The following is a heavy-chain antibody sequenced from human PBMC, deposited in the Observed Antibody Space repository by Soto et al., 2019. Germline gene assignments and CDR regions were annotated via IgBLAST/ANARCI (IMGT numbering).Heavy chain of an antibody. D-gene: IGHD3-3*01. CDR2: INHSGST. J-gene: IGHJ3*02. V-gene: IGHV4-34*01. CDR3: ASLIYDFWSGYDAFDI. CDR1: GGSFSGYY. Sequence: GSLRLSCAVYGGSFSGYYWSWIRQPPGKGLEWIGEINHSGSTNYNPSLKSRVTISVDTSKNQFSLKLRSVTAADTAVYYCASLIYDFWSGYDAFDIWGQGTMVTVSS.